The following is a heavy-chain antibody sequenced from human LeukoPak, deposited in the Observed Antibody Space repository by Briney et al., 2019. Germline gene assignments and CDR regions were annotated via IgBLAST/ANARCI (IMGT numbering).Heavy chain of an antibody. V-gene: IGHV3-9*01. CDR2: ISWNIGRI. CDR3: AKGSISWYFDL. J-gene: IGHJ2*01. Sequence: GGSLRLSCAASGFSFDDYAMHWVRQAPGKGLEWVSGISWNIGRIDYADSVKGRFTIARDNAKNSLYLQMKSLRPEDTALYYCAKGSISWYFDLWGRGTQVTVSS. D-gene: IGHD2/OR15-2a*01. CDR1: GFSFDDYA.